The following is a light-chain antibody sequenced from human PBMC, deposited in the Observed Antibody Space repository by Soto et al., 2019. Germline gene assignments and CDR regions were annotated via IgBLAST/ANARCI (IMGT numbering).Light chain of an antibody. CDR1: QGISSW. CDR3: QQADTFPLT. V-gene: IGKV1-12*01. Sequence: DIQMTQSPSSVSASVGDRVTITCRASQGISSWVAWYQQKPGKAPNLLIYAASSLQSGVPSRFTGSGSGTRFTLTISSLQPEDFATYYWQQADTFPLTFGGGTKVEIK. CDR2: AAS. J-gene: IGKJ4*01.